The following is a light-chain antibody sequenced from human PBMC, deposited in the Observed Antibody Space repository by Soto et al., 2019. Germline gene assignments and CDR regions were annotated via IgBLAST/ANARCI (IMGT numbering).Light chain of an antibody. V-gene: IGKV3-15*01. CDR3: QQYNNWPLLT. Sequence: EIVVSQSPATLSVSPGERATLSCRASQSVSSNLAWYQQKPGQAPRLPIYGATNRATGIPARFSGSGSGTEFTLTISSLQSEDFAVYYCQQYNNWPLLTFGGGTKVDIK. J-gene: IGKJ4*01. CDR1: QSVSSN. CDR2: GAT.